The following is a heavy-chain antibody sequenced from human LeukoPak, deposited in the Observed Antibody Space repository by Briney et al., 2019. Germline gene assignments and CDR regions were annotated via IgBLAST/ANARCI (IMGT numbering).Heavy chain of an antibody. CDR1: GGSISSSSYY. J-gene: IGHJ4*02. CDR2: IYYSGST. CDR3: ARQRTIFGVVIPHFDY. Sequence: SETLSLTCTVSGGSISSSSYYWGWIRQPPGKGLEWIGSIYYSGSTYYNPSLKSRVTISVDTSKNQFSLKLSSVTAADTAVYYRARQRTIFGVVIPHFDYWGQGTLVTVSS. D-gene: IGHD3-3*01. V-gene: IGHV4-39*01.